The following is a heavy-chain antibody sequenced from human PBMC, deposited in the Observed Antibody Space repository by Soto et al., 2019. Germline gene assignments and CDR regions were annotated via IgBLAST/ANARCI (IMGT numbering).Heavy chain of an antibody. CDR1: GFTFRSSA. Sequence: VASVKVSCKTSGFTFRSSAVQWVRQARGQRLEWIGWLVVGTGNTNYAQKFQQRVTISSDRSTNTVFMELNSLRDDDTAVYYCARELESEFGDDAFDLWGQGTMVTVSS. V-gene: IGHV1-58*01. J-gene: IGHJ3*01. CDR2: LVVGTGNT. CDR3: ARELESEFGDDAFDL. D-gene: IGHD3-3*01.